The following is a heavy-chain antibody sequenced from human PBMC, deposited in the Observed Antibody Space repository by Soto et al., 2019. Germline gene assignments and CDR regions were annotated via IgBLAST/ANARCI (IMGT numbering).Heavy chain of an antibody. D-gene: IGHD3-22*01. CDR2: INDDGSRT. J-gene: IGHJ3*02. CDR3: AKDGLDYYDSSGYGAFDI. V-gene: IGHV3-74*01. CDR1: GFTLSNFW. Sequence: PGGSLRLSCAASGFTLSNFWMHWVRQVPGKGLVWVSRINDDGSRTKYADSVEGRFIVSRDNAKNSLYLQMNSLRAEDTAVYYCAKDGLDYYDSSGYGAFDIWGQGTMVTVSS.